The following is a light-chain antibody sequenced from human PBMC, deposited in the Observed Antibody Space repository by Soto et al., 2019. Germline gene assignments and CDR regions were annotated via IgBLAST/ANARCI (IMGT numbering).Light chain of an antibody. J-gene: IGKJ1*01. CDR3: QQYNSYST. CDR2: AAS. V-gene: IGKV1-39*01. CDR1: QSISSY. Sequence: DIQMTQSPSSLSASVGDRVTVTCQASQSISSYLNWYQQKPGKAPKLLIYAASSLQSGVPSRFSGSGSGTEFTLTISSLQPDDFATYYCQQYNSYSTFGQGTKVDIK.